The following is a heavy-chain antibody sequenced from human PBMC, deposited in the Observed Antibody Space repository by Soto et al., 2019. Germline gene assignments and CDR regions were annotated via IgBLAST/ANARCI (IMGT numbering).Heavy chain of an antibody. J-gene: IGHJ4*02. V-gene: IGHV3-23*01. CDR3: AKKYSYGSGSYLYHFDY. CDR2: IIAGGEST. D-gene: IGHD3-10*01. Sequence: EVTLLESGGGLVQPGGSLRLSCAASGFNFNNYAMTWVRQAPGKGLEWVSTIIAGGESTYYADSVKGRFSISRDNSQITLYLQMNSLRADDTALYYCAKKYSYGSGSYLYHFDYWGQGTLVTVSS. CDR1: GFNFNNYA.